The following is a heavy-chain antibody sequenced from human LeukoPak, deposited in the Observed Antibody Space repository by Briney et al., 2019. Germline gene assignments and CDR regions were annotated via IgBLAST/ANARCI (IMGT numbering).Heavy chain of an antibody. CDR3: SRDLGGSYNDY. J-gene: IGHJ4*02. Sequence: EASVKVSCKASGYTFSTYYIHWVRLAPGQGLEWVGVINPSGGTTTYAQKFQGRVTMTRDTSTSTVYMELSSLRIEDTAVYYCSRDLGGSYNDYWGQGTMVTVSS. CDR1: GYTFSTYY. D-gene: IGHD1-26*01. V-gene: IGHV1-46*01. CDR2: INPSGGTT.